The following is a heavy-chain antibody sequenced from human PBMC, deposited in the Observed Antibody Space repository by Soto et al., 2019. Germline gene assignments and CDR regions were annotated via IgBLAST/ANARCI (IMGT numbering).Heavy chain of an antibody. J-gene: IGHJ5*02. CDR3: ARHEGWTGPDQ. Sequence: PSETLSLTCAVSGASIGSGGWWSWVRQPPGKGLEWIAEIFHDGNTHYSPSLKSRVTISVDKSQNQFSLNVYSVTAADTAVYYCARHEGWTGPDQWGQGTLVTVSS. CDR2: IFHDGNT. D-gene: IGHD2-8*02. V-gene: IGHV4-4*02. CDR1: GASIGSGGW.